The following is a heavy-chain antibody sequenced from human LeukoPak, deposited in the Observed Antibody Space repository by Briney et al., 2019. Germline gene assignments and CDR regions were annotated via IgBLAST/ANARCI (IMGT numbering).Heavy chain of an antibody. Sequence: QASETLSLTCTVSGYSISSGYYWGWIRQPPGKGLEWIGSIYHSGSTYYNPSLKSRVTISVDTSKNQFSLKLSSVTAADTAVYYCARDHHGYRGAGNGVVYYFDYWGQGTLVTVSS. J-gene: IGHJ4*02. CDR3: ARDHHGYRGAGNGVVYYFDY. CDR1: GYSISSGYY. D-gene: IGHD5-12*01. CDR2: IYHSGST. V-gene: IGHV4-38-2*02.